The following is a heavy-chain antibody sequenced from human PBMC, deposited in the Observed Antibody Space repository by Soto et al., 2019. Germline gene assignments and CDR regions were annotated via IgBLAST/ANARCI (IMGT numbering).Heavy chain of an antibody. CDR2: ISSSGSTI. Sequence: GGSLRLSCAASGFTFSSYEMNWVRQAPGKGLEWVSYISSSGSTIYYADSVKGRFTISRDNAKNSLYLQMNSLRAEDTAVYYCARHTVVVPAAIPFDYWGQGTLV. CDR1: GFTFSSYE. V-gene: IGHV3-48*03. CDR3: ARHTVVVPAAIPFDY. D-gene: IGHD2-2*02. J-gene: IGHJ4*02.